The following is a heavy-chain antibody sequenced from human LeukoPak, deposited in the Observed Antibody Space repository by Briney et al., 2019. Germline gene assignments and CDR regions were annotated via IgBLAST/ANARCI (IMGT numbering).Heavy chain of an antibody. D-gene: IGHD4-17*01. Sequence: SETLSLTCTVSGGSIRDYYWSWTRQPPGKGPEWIGYIYYRGSTNYNPSLKSRFSMSIDTSKNQFSLRLSSVTAADTAVYYCERLGTYGDYYDWGQGTLVPVSS. V-gene: IGHV4-59*08. CDR2: IYYRGST. J-gene: IGHJ4*02. CDR1: GGSIRDYY. CDR3: ERLGTYGDYYD.